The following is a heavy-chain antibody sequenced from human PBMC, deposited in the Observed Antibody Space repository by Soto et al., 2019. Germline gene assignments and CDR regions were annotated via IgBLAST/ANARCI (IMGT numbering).Heavy chain of an antibody. D-gene: IGHD3-3*01. Sequence: GKGLEWVAVVSYDGSNKYYADSVKGRFTISRDNAKNTLYLQRNSLRAEDTAVYYCAIFFFQADDGIRGSGPGSAFLLNRSSDL. J-gene: IGHJ2*01. V-gene: IGHV3-30*03. CDR3: AIFFFQADDGIRGSGPGSAFLLNRSSDL. CDR2: VSYDGSNK.